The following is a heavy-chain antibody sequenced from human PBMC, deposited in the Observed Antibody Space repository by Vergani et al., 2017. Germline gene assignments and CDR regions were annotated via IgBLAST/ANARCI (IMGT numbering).Heavy chain of an antibody. CDR1: GFTFNDYG. J-gene: IGHJ5*02. CDR3: TKGGHDCSGAGCNFS. V-gene: IGHV3-43D*03. CDR2: ISWDGDTT. D-gene: IGHD2-15*01. Sequence: EEQLVESGGGVVQPGGSLRLSCAGAGFTFNDYGMHWVRQVPGKGLQWLALISWDGDTTFYAELVKGRFTISRDNRKNSLFLQMNSLRPEDTALYYCTKGGHDCSGAGCNFSWGQGTLVTVSS.